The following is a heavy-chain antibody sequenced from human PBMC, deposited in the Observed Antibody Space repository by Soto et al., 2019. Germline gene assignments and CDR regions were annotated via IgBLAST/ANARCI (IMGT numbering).Heavy chain of an antibody. V-gene: IGHV1-69*01. CDR3: AIPLPKQQLVRGALDH. Sequence: QVQLVQSGAEVKKPGSSVTLSCKTSGGTVRNYAINWVRQSTGHGLEWMGGSIPVFGTANYAQTFQGRFTITADESTSTAYMEPSSLRSEDTAVYYCAIPLPKQQLVRGALDHWGQGTLVTFAS. J-gene: IGHJ1*01. CDR1: GGTVRNYA. CDR2: SIPVFGTA. D-gene: IGHD6-13*01.